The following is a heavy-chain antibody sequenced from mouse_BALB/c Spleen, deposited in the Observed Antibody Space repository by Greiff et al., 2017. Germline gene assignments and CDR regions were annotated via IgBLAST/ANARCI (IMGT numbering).Heavy chain of an antibody. D-gene: IGHD2-1*01. V-gene: IGHV1S29*02. Sequence: EVQLQQSGPELVKPGASVKISCKASGYTFTDYNMHWVKQSHGKSLEWIGYIYPYNGGTGYNQKFKSKATLTVDNSSSTAYMELRSLTSEDSAVYYCARDRGNYYAMDYWGQGTSVTVSS. CDR2: IYPYNGGT. CDR3: ARDRGNYYAMDY. CDR1: GYTFTDYN. J-gene: IGHJ4*01.